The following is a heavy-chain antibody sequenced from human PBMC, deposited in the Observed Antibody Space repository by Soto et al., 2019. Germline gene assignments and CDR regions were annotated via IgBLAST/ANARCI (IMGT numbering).Heavy chain of an antibody. CDR2: IIPIFGTA. J-gene: IGHJ4*02. Sequence: QVQLVQSGAEVKKPGSSVKVSCKASGSTFSSYAISWVRQAPGQGLEWMGGIIPIFGTANYAQKFQGRVTITADESTSTAYMELSSLRSEDTAVYYCASARRDGYNCCLFDYWGQGTLVTVSS. V-gene: IGHV1-69*12. CDR1: GSTFSSYA. D-gene: IGHD5-12*01. CDR3: ASARRDGYNCCLFDY.